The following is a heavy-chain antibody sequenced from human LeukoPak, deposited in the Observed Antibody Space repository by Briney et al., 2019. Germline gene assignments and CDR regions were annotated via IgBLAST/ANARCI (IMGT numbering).Heavy chain of an antibody. J-gene: IGHJ6*02. Sequence: GASVKVSCKVSGYTLTELSMHWVRQAPGKGLEWMGGFDPEDGETIHAQKFQGRVTMTEDTSTDTAYMELSSLRSEDTAVYYCATDLIAVAEYYYYYGMDVWGQGTTVTVS. CDR1: GYTLTELS. V-gene: IGHV1-24*01. CDR3: ATDLIAVAEYYYYYGMDV. D-gene: IGHD6-19*01. CDR2: FDPEDGET.